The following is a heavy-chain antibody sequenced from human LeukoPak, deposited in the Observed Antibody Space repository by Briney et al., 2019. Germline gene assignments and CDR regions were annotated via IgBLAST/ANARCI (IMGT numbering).Heavy chain of an antibody. CDR1: GYTFTGYY. D-gene: IGHD3-3*01. Sequence: ASVKVSCKASGYTFTGYYMHWVRQAPGQGLEWMGWINPNSGGTNYAQKFQGRVTMTRDTSISTAYMELSRLRSDDTAVYYCARMNNDWSGYYFGYFDYWGQGTLVTVSS. V-gene: IGHV1-2*02. J-gene: IGHJ4*02. CDR2: INPNSGGT. CDR3: ARMNNDWSGYYFGYFDY.